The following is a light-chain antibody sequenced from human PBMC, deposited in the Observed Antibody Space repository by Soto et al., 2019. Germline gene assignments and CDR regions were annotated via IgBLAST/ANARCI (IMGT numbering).Light chain of an antibody. CDR1: QSVGND. Sequence: EIVLTQSPATLSLSPGERATLSCRASQSVGNDLVWYHQKRGQAPRLLIYSASNRATGIPARFSGSGSGSDFTLTISSLEPEDFAAYYCQQRSNWPPTFGGGTKVESK. J-gene: IGKJ4*01. CDR3: QQRSNWPPT. V-gene: IGKV3-11*01. CDR2: SAS.